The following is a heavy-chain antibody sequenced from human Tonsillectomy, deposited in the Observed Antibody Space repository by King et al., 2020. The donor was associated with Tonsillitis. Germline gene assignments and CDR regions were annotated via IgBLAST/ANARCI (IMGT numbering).Heavy chain of an antibody. Sequence: QLVQSGAEVKKPGASVKVSCKASGYTFTSYGISWVRQAPGQGLEWMGWISAYSGNTNYAQKVQGRVTMTTGTSTSTAYMELRSLRSDDTAVYYCAREDFYDSSGFGDYWGQGTLVTVSS. V-gene: IGHV1-18*01. D-gene: IGHD3-22*01. CDR2: ISAYSGNT. CDR3: AREDFYDSSGFGDY. J-gene: IGHJ4*02. CDR1: GYTFTSYG.